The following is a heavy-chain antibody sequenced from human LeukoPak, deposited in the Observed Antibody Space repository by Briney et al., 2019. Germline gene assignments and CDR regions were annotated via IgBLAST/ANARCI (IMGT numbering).Heavy chain of an antibody. J-gene: IGHJ4*02. CDR3: ARQGSSGWYPVDY. CDR1: GGSISSSSYY. D-gene: IGHD6-19*01. V-gene: IGHV4-39*01. Sequence: SETLSLTCTVSGGSISSSSYYWGWIRQPPGKGLEWIGSIYYSGSTYYNPSLKSRVTISVDTSKNQFSLKLSSVTAADTAVYYCARQGSSGWYPVDYWGQGTLVTVPS. CDR2: IYYSGST.